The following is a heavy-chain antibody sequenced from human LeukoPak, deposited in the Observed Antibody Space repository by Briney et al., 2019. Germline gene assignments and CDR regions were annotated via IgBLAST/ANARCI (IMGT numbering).Heavy chain of an antibody. D-gene: IGHD2-2*01. V-gene: IGHV1-8*01. CDR3: ARAIYCSSTSCYGNWFDP. Sequence: ASVKVSCKASGYTFTSYDINWVRQATGQGLEWMGWMNPNSGNTGYAQKFQGRVTMTRNTSISTAYMELSSLRSEDTAVYYCARAIYCSSTSCYGNWFDPWGQGTLVPVSS. CDR1: GYTFTSYD. J-gene: IGHJ5*02. CDR2: MNPNSGNT.